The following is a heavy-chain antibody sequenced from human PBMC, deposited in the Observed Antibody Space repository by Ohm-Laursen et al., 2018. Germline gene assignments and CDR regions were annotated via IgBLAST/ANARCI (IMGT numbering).Heavy chain of an antibody. V-gene: IGHV3-23*01. CDR2: ITGDGRNT. CDR3: ARVGDHYDSSGYYSNAFDI. Sequence: SLRLSCAASGFTFSNYAMSWVRQAPGKGMEWVSAITGDGRNTYHADSVKGRFTISRDNSRNTLYMQLNIMRAEDTAMYYCARVGDHYDSSGYYSNAFDIWGQGTMVTVSS. J-gene: IGHJ3*02. CDR1: GFTFSNYA. D-gene: IGHD3-22*01.